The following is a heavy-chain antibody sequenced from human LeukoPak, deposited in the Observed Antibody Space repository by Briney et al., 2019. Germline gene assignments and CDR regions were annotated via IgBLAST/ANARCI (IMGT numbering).Heavy chain of an antibody. D-gene: IGHD3-16*01. CDR1: GYTFTSYD. J-gene: IGHJ5*02. CDR3: ASGDMITFGGVDP. V-gene: IGHV1-8*01. CDR2: MNPNSGNT. Sequence: GASVKVSCTASGYTFTSYDINWVRQATGQGLEWMGWMNPNSGNTGYAQKFQGRVTMTRNTSISTAYMELSSLRSEDTAVYYCASGDMITFGGVDPWGQGTLVTVSS.